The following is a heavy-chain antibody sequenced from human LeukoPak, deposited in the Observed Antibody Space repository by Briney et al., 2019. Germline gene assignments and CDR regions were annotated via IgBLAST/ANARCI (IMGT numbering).Heavy chain of an antibody. CDR2: ISYDGSNK. CDR1: GFTFSSYG. D-gene: IGHD6-19*01. Sequence: GGSLRLSCAASGFTFSSYGMHWVRQAPGKGLEWVAVISYDGSNKYYADSVKGRFTISRDNSKNTLYLQMNSLRAEDTAVYYCAKEAVYGSGWYDYWGQGTLVTVSS. V-gene: IGHV3-30*18. J-gene: IGHJ4*02. CDR3: AKEAVYGSGWYDY.